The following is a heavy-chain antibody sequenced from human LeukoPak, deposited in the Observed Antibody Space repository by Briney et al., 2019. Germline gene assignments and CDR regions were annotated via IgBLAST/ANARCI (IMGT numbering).Heavy chain of an antibody. D-gene: IGHD3-22*01. V-gene: IGHV3-23*01. Sequence: GGSLRLSCAASEFTFSSYSMSWVRQAPGKGLEWVSSITGSGGSTYFADSVKGRFTISRDNSRNTLYLQLNSLRDEDTAVYYCAKSSYYDTSGYNREYYFDCWGQGTLVTVSS. CDR1: EFTFSSYS. CDR3: AKSSYYDTSGYNREYYFDC. J-gene: IGHJ4*02. CDR2: ITGSGGST.